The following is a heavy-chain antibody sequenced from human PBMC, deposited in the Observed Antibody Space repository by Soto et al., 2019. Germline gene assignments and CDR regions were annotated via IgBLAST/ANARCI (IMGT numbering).Heavy chain of an antibody. D-gene: IGHD3-9*01. CDR3: ARLEGLATISYYFDF. Sequence: SETLSLTSCVADDSIDGDGDYWGWIRQPPGKGLEWIGSIYYRGNAYYNLSLQTRVTISLDKSKSQFSLKLNSVTAADSAVYFCARLEGLATISYYFDFWGPGALVTVSS. J-gene: IGHJ4*02. CDR2: IYYRGNA. CDR1: DDSIDGDGDY. V-gene: IGHV4-39*01.